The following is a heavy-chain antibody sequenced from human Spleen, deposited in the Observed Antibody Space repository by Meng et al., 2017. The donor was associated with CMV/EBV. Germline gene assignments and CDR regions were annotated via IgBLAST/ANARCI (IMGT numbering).Heavy chain of an antibody. J-gene: IGHJ4*02. V-gene: IGHV3-23*01. CDR1: GFTFSSYV. CDR3: ARMGSEYSSSSGLDY. Sequence: GGSLRLSCAASGFTFSSYVMSWVRQAPGNGLEWVSAISGSGGSTYYADSVKGRFTISRDNSKNTLYLQMNSLRAEDTAVYYCARMGSEYSSSSGLDYWGQGTLVTVSS. CDR2: ISGSGGST. D-gene: IGHD6-6*01.